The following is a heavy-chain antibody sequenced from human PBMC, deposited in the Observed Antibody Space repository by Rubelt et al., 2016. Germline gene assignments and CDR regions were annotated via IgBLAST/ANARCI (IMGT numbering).Heavy chain of an antibody. CDR2: ISAYNGKT. CDR3: ARVRFGDSWFDP. V-gene: IGHV1-18*01. J-gene: IGHJ5*02. Sequence: QVQLVQSGAEVKKPGASVKVSCKASGYTFNSYGISWVRQAPGQGVEMMGWISAYNGKTNYAQKLQGRVTMTTDTSTSTAYMELRSLRSDDTAVYYCARVRFGDSWFDPWGQGTLVTVSS. D-gene: IGHD3-10*01. CDR1: GYTFNSYG.